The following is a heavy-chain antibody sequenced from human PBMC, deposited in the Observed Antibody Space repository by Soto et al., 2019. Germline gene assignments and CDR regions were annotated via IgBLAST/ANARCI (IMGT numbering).Heavy chain of an antibody. D-gene: IGHD3-10*01. V-gene: IGHV3-23*01. Sequence: GGSLRLSCAASGFTFSSYAMSWVRQAPGKGLEWVSAISGSGGSTYYADSVKGRFTISRDNAKNTLYLQVNSLRAEDTAVYYCASFWFGELLPTDVQYFDYWGQGTLVTVSS. CDR3: ASFWFGELLPTDVQYFDY. CDR1: GFTFSSYA. J-gene: IGHJ4*02. CDR2: ISGSGGST.